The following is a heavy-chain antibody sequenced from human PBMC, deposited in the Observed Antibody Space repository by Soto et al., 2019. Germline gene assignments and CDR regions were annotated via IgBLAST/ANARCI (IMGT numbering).Heavy chain of an antibody. J-gene: IGHJ4*02. CDR1: GFTFSSYA. D-gene: IGHD3-3*02. Sequence: GGSLRLSCAASGFTFSSYAMSWVRQAPGKGLEWVSAISGSGGSTYYADSVKGRFTISRDNSKNTLYLQMNSLRAEDTAVYYCAKDTGHFWSGYSSPHPGTVWGHFDYWGQGTLVTVSS. CDR2: ISGSGGST. V-gene: IGHV3-23*01. CDR3: AKDTGHFWSGYSSPHPGTVWGHFDY.